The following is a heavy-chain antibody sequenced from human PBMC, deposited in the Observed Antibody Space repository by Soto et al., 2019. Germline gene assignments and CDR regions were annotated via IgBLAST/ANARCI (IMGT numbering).Heavy chain of an antibody. Sequence: QVQLQESGPGLVKPSQTLSLTCTVSGGSISSGGYYWSWIRQHPGKGLEWIGYIYYSGSTYYNPSLKSRVTISVDTSKNHFSLKLSSVTAADTAVYYCARTSGSGGDNWFDPWGQGTLVTVSS. D-gene: IGHD2-15*01. CDR1: GGSISSGGYY. V-gene: IGHV4-31*03. J-gene: IGHJ5*02. CDR2: IYYSGST. CDR3: ARTSGSGGDNWFDP.